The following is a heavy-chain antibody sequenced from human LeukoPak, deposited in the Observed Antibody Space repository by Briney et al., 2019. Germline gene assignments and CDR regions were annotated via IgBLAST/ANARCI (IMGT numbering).Heavy chain of an antibody. Sequence: ASVKVSGKASGGTFSSYAISWVRQAPGQGLEWMGGIIPIFGTANYAQNFQGRVTITADESTSTAYMELSNLRSEDTAVYYCARESTDYYDSSGYYYGPVYWGQGTLVTVSS. D-gene: IGHD3-22*01. V-gene: IGHV1-69*13. J-gene: IGHJ4*02. CDR1: GGTFSSYA. CDR3: ARESTDYYDSSGYYYGPVY. CDR2: IIPIFGTA.